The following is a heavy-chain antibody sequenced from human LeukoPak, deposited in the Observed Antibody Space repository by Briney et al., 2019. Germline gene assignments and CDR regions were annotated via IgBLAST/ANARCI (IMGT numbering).Heavy chain of an antibody. V-gene: IGHV1-18*01. CDR1: GYTFTSYG. J-gene: IGHJ4*02. CDR2: NSAYNGNT. Sequence: GASVKVSCKASGYTFTSYGISWVRQAPGQGLEWMGLNSAYNGNTNYAQKLQGRVTMTTDTSTSTAYMELRSLRSDDTAAYYCARGVSYYYDSSGYYQDYWGQGTLVTVSS. D-gene: IGHD3-22*01. CDR3: ARGVSYYYDSSGYYQDY.